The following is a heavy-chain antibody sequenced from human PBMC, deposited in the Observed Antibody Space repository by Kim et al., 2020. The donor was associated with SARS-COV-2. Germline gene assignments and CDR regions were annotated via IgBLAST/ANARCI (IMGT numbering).Heavy chain of an antibody. D-gene: IGHD3-3*01. V-gene: IGHV1-18*04. Sequence: ASVKVSCKASGYTFTSYGISWVRQAPGQGLEWMGWISAYNGNTNYAQKLQGRVTMTTDTSTSTAYMELRSLRSDDTAVYYCARLHPYYDFWSGYLNPNYYYGMDVWGQGTTVTVSS. CDR3: ARLHPYYDFWSGYLNPNYYYGMDV. CDR1: GYTFTSYG. CDR2: ISAYNGNT. J-gene: IGHJ6*02.